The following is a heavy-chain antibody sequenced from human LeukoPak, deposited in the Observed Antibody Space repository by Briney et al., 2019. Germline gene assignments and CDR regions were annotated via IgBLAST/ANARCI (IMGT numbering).Heavy chain of an antibody. J-gene: IGHJ4*02. CDR2: ISSSGSTI. D-gene: IGHD5-18*01. CDR1: GFIFSDYY. V-gene: IGHV3-11*01. CDR3: ARAKGYSSFIPY. Sequence: PGGSLRLSCAASGFIFSDYYMSWIRRAPGKGLEWVSYISSSGSTIYYADSVKGRFTISRDNAKTSLYLQMNSLRAEDTAVYYCARAKGYSSFIPYWGQGTLVTVSS.